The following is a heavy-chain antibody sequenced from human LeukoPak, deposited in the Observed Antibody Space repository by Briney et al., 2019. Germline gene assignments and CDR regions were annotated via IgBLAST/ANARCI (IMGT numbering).Heavy chain of an antibody. Sequence: SETLSLTCTVSGGSISNYYWSWIRQPPGKGLEWIGYVFYSGSTNYNPSLRSRVTISVDTSKNQFSLKLSSVTAADTAVYYCARVRESYDSSGYYDWGQGTLVTVSS. V-gene: IGHV4-59*12. J-gene: IGHJ4*02. CDR1: GGSISNYY. D-gene: IGHD3-22*01. CDR2: VFYSGST. CDR3: ARVRESYDSSGYYD.